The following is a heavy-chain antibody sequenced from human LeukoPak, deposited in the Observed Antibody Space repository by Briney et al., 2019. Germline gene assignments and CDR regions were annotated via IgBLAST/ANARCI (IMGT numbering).Heavy chain of an antibody. D-gene: IGHD3/OR15-3a*01. V-gene: IGHV3-7*05. J-gene: IGHJ4*02. CDR1: GFTFSSSW. CDR2: IKDDGTED. Sequence: GGSLRLSCAASGFTFSSSWMTWVRQAPGKGLEWVAHIKDDGTEDYYVDSVKGRFTISRDNAKNSLYLQVNSLRAEDTAVYYCARWVAADDFSPGYWGQGTLLTVSS. CDR3: ARWVAADDFSPGY.